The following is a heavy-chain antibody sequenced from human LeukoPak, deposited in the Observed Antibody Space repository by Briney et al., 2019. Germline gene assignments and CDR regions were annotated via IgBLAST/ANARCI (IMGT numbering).Heavy chain of an antibody. J-gene: IGHJ4*02. Sequence: GASVTVSFKASGYIFSTFPINWVRQAPGQGLEWMGWINTNTGSPTYAQGLPGRFVFSLDSSVSTAFLQINSLKTEDTAPYYCVRGIDTTGYFHYWGQGTLVTVPS. CDR3: VRGIDTTGYFHY. D-gene: IGHD3-22*01. CDR1: GYIFSTFP. V-gene: IGHV7-4-1*02. CDR2: INTNTGSP.